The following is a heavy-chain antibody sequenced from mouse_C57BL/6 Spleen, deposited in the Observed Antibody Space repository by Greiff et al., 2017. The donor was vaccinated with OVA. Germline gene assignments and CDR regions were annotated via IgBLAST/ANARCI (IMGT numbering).Heavy chain of an antibody. Sequence: VQLQQSGAELVRPGTSVKVSCKASGYAFTNYLIEWVKQRPGQGLEWIGVMNPGSGGTNYNEKFKGKATLTADKSSSTAYMQLSSLTSEDSAVYFCARDGFAYWGQGTLVTVSA. CDR1: GYAFTNYL. CDR2: MNPGSGGT. J-gene: IGHJ3*01. CDR3: ARDGFAY. V-gene: IGHV1-54*01.